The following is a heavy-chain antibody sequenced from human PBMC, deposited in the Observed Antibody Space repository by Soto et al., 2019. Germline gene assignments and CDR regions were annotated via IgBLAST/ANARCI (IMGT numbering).Heavy chain of an antibody. D-gene: IGHD2-2*01. CDR1: GFTFSSYA. V-gene: IGHV3-23*01. Sequence: EVQVLESGGGLVQPGGSLRLSCAASGFTFSSYAMSWVRQAPGKGLEWVSAISGSGGSTYYADSVKGRFTISRDNSKNTLNLQMNSLRADDTAVYYCAIDAVPNYYYYRDVLGKGTTVTVSS. J-gene: IGHJ6*03. CDR2: ISGSGGST. CDR3: AIDAVPNYYYYRDV.